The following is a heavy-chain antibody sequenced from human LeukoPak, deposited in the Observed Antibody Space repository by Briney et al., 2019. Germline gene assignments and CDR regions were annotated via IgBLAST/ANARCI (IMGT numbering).Heavy chain of an antibody. CDR3: ARDRSGYYFDY. CDR1: GFTFSSYA. J-gene: IGHJ4*02. V-gene: IGHV3-30-3*01. D-gene: IGHD3-22*01. CDR2: ISYDGSNK. Sequence: GGSLRLSCAASGFTFSSYAMHWVRQAPGKGLEWVAVISYDGSNKYYADSVKGRFTISRDNSKNTLYLQMNSLRAEDTAVYYCARDRSGYYFDYWGQGTLATVSS.